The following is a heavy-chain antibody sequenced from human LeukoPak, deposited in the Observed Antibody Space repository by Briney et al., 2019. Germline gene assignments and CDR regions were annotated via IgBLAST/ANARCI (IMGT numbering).Heavy chain of an antibody. CDR2: IHYSGYT. Sequence: SETLSLTCTVSGGSINSGDYYWSWIRQPPGKGLEWIGYIHYSGYTYYNPSLKSRVTISVDTSKNQFSLKLSSVTAADTAVYYCARLVHTYCYDSSGYYRFYYFDYWGQGTLVTVSS. CDR1: GGSINSGDYY. V-gene: IGHV4-30-4*01. J-gene: IGHJ4*02. CDR3: ARLVHTYCYDSSGYYRFYYFDY. D-gene: IGHD3-22*01.